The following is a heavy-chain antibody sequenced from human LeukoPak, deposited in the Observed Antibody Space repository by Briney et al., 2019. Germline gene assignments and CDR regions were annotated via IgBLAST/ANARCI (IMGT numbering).Heavy chain of an antibody. CDR2: IYYSGST. D-gene: IGHD1-26*01. CDR3: ARRRLYSGSYFDY. J-gene: IGHJ4*02. CDR1: GGSISSSSYY. Sequence: PSETLSLTCTVSGGSISSSSYYWGWIRQPPGKGLEWIGSIYYSGSTYYNPSLKSLVTISVDTSKNQFSLKLSSVTAADTAVYYCARRRLYSGSYFDYWGQGTLVTVSS. V-gene: IGHV4-39*01.